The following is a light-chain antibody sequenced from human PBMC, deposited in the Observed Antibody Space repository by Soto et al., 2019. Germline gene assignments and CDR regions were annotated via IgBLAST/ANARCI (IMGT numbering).Light chain of an antibody. CDR3: QQSYSTHPA. V-gene: IGKV1-39*01. CDR2: AAS. Sequence: DIQMTQSPSSLSASVGDRFTITCRASQSISSYLNWYQQKPGKAPKLLIYAASSLQSGVPSRFSGSGSGTDFTLTISSLQPEDFATYYCQQSYSTHPAFGQGTKV. CDR1: QSISSY. J-gene: IGKJ1*01.